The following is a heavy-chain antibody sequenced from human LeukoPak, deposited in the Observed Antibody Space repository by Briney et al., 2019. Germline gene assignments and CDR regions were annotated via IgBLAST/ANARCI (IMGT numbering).Heavy chain of an antibody. Sequence: PGGSLRLSCAASGFTFSSYAMSWVRQAPGKGLEWVSAISGSGGSTYYADSAKGRFPIPRDNSKNTLYLQMNSLRAEDTAVYYCAKANDSSGYYYPFDYWGQGTLVTVSS. CDR3: AKANDSSGYYYPFDY. D-gene: IGHD3-22*01. CDR1: GFTFSSYA. CDR2: ISGSGGST. J-gene: IGHJ4*02. V-gene: IGHV3-23*01.